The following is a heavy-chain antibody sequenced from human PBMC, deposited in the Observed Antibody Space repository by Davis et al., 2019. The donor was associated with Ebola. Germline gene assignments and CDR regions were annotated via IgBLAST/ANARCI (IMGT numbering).Heavy chain of an antibody. CDR2: IYYSGST. D-gene: IGHD3-22*01. J-gene: IGHJ4*02. Sequence: SETLSLTCTVSGGSISSSSYYWGWIRQPPGKGLEWIGSIYYSGSTYYNPSLKSRVTISVETSKNQFSLKLSSVTAADTAVYYCARLVAYYYDSSDYSSKYYFDYWGQGTLVTVSS. CDR1: GGSISSSSYY. CDR3: ARLVAYYYDSSDYSSKYYFDY. V-gene: IGHV4-39*01.